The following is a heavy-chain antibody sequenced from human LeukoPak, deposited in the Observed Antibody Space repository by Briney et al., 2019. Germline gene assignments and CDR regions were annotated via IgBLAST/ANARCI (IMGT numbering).Heavy chain of an antibody. J-gene: IGHJ3*02. CDR2: IYYSGGT. V-gene: IGHV4-59*08. Sequence: SETLSLTCTVSGGSISSYYWSWIRQPPGKGLEWIGYIYYSGGTNYNPSLKCRVTISVDTSKNQFSLKLSSVTAADTAVYYCARHGPAVAGFSDAFDIWGQGTMVTVSS. D-gene: IGHD6-19*01. CDR1: GGSISSYY. CDR3: ARHGPAVAGFSDAFDI.